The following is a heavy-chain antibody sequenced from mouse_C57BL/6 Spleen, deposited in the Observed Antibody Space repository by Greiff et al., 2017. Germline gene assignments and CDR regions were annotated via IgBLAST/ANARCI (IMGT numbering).Heavy chain of an antibody. CDR3: ADYYGSSQGYFDV. D-gene: IGHD1-1*01. CDR1: GFNIKNTY. Sequence: EVQLQESVAELVRPGASVKLSCTASGFNIKNTYMHWVKQRPEQGLEWIGRIDPANGNTKYAPKFQGKATITADTSSNTAYLQLSSLTSEDTAIYYCADYYGSSQGYFDVWGTGTTVTVSS. J-gene: IGHJ1*03. V-gene: IGHV14-3*01. CDR2: IDPANGNT.